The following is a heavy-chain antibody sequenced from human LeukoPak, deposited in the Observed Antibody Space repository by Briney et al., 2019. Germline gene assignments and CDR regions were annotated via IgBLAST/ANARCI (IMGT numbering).Heavy chain of an antibody. D-gene: IGHD3-16*02. CDR2: INHSGST. CDR3: EMITFGGVIVNDY. Sequence: SETLSLTCTVSGGSISSSGYYWSWIRQPPGKGLEWIGEINHSGSTNYNPSLKSRVTISVDTSKNQFSLKLSSVTAADTAVYYCEMITFGGVIVNDYWGQGTLVTVSS. CDR1: GGSISSSGYY. V-gene: IGHV4-39*07. J-gene: IGHJ4*02.